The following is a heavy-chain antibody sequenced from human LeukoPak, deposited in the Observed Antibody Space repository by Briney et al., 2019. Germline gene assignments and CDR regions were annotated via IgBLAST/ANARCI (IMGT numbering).Heavy chain of an antibody. D-gene: IGHD2-2*02. CDR2: INPSGDNT. CDR1: GYTFTNNY. Sequence: ASVKVSCKASGYTFTNNYMHWVRQAPGQGLEWMGIINPSGDNTWYAQKFQGRVTMTRDMSTSTVYMELSSLRSEDTAVYYCARVTGGRYCSTTSCYMRGWFDPWGQGTLVTVSS. CDR3: ARVTGGRYCSTTSCYMRGWFDP. J-gene: IGHJ5*02. V-gene: IGHV1-46*01.